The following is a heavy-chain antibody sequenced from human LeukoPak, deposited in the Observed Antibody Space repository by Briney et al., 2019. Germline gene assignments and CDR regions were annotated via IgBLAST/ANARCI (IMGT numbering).Heavy chain of an antibody. Sequence: SVKVSCKASGGTFSSYAISWVRQAPGQGLEWMGRIIPIFGTANYAQKFQGRVTITTDESTSTAYMELSSLRSDDTAVYYCARVKPVIEWERPILDYWGQGTLVTVSS. D-gene: IGHD1-26*01. CDR2: IIPIFGTA. CDR3: ARVKPVIEWERPILDY. CDR1: GGTFSSYA. J-gene: IGHJ4*02. V-gene: IGHV1-69*05.